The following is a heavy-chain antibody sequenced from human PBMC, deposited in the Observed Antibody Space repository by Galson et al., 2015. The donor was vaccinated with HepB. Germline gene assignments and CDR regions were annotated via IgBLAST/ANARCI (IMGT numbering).Heavy chain of an antibody. V-gene: IGHV1-46*01. D-gene: IGHD5-24*01. CDR1: GYTFTSYY. CDR2: INPSGGST. J-gene: IGHJ1*01. CDR3: AREMATIESTEYFQH. Sequence: SVKVSCKASGYTFTSYYMHWVRQAPGQGPEWMGIINPSGGSTSYAQKFQGRVTMTRDTSTSTVYMELSSLRSEDTAVYYCAREMATIESTEYFQHWGQGTLVTVSS.